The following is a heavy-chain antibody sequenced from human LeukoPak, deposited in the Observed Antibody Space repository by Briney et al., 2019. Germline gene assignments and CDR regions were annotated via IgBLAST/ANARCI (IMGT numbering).Heavy chain of an antibody. D-gene: IGHD5-24*01. CDR1: GFTFSSYG. J-gene: IGHJ6*02. V-gene: IGHV3-30*18. CDR3: AKTNLGDGYIHYYYGMDV. Sequence: GGSLRLSCAASGFTFSSYGMHWVRQAPGKGLEWVAVISYDGSNKYYADAVKGRFTISRDNSKNTLYLQMNSLRAEDTAVYYCAKTNLGDGYIHYYYGMDVWGQGTTVTVSS. CDR2: ISYDGSNK.